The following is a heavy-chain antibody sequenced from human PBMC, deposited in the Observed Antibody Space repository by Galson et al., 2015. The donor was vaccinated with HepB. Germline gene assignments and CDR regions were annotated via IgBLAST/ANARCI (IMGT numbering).Heavy chain of an antibody. CDR1: GDSVSSNSAA. CDR2: TYYRSKWYN. Sequence: CAISGDSVSSNSAAWNRIRQSPSRGLEWLGRTYYRSKWYNDYAVSVKSRITINPDTSKNQFSLQLNSVTPEDTAVYYCARDPKELSWWFDPWGQGTLVTVSS. D-gene: IGHD4/OR15-4a*01. J-gene: IGHJ5*02. CDR3: ARDPKELSWWFDP. V-gene: IGHV6-1*01.